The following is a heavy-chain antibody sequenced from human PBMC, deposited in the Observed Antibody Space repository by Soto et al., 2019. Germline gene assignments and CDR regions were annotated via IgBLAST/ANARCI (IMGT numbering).Heavy chain of an antibody. J-gene: IGHJ6*02. V-gene: IGHV3-30-3*01. CDR2: ISYDGSNK. Sequence: QVQLVESGGGVVQPGRSLRLSCAASGFTFSSYAMHWVRQAPGKGLEWVAVISYDGSNKYYADSVKGRFTISRDNSKNTLYLQMNSPRAEDTAVYYCARGDSGSWFGMDVWGQGTTVTVSS. CDR3: ARGDSGSWFGMDV. CDR1: GFTFSSYA. D-gene: IGHD6-13*01.